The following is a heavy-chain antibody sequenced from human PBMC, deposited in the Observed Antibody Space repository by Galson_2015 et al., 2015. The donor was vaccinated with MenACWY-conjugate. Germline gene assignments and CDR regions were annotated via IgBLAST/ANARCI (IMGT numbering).Heavy chain of an antibody. D-gene: IGHD1-14*01. CDR3: ATFPISQYGMDV. V-gene: IGHV1-69*04. Sequence: SVKVSCKASGGTFRSYAISWVRQAPGQGLEWMGRIVPMLGIGNYGQKFQGRVTITADKSTGTTYMELSSLRSEDTAAYYCATFPISQYGMDVWDQGTTVTVS. CDR2: IVPMLGIG. J-gene: IGHJ6*02. CDR1: GGTFRSYA.